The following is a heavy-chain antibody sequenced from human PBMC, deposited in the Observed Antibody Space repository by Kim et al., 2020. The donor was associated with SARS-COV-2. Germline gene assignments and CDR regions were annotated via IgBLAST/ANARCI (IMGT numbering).Heavy chain of an antibody. CDR3: ARMVRYCSSTSCYEDY. J-gene: IGHJ4*02. CDR1: GFTFSSYS. V-gene: IGHV3-48*02. CDR2: ISSSSSTI. D-gene: IGHD2-2*01. Sequence: GGSLRLSCAASGFTFSSYSMNWVRQAPGKGLEWVSYISSSSSTIYYADSVKGRFTISRDNAKNSLYLQMNSLRDEDMAVYYCARMVRYCSSTSCYEDYWGQGTLVTVSS.